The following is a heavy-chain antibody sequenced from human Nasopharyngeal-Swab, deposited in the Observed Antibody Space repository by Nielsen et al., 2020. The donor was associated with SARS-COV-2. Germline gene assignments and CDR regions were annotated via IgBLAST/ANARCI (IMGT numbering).Heavy chain of an antibody. CDR1: GYTFRSYA. Sequence: ASVKVSCKASGYTFRSYAMHWVRQAPGQGLEWMGWINGGNGNTKYSQRFQGRVTISRDTSANTAYMDLTSLRSEDTAVYYCAMQLPIFDFDFWSGLAYWGQGTLVTVSS. J-gene: IGHJ4*02. CDR3: AMQLPIFDFDFWSGLAY. V-gene: IGHV1-3*01. D-gene: IGHD3-3*01. CDR2: INGGNGNT.